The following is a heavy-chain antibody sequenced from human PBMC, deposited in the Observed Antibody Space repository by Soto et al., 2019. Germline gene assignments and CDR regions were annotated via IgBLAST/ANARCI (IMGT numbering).Heavy chain of an antibody. J-gene: IGHJ6*02. CDR1: GFTFSSYG. CDR3: AKDRLRGGFLTTATTNGMDV. CDR2: ISYDGSNK. V-gene: IGHV3-30*18. D-gene: IGHD1-26*01. Sequence: LRLSCAASGFTFSSYGMHWVRQAPGKGLEWVALISYDGSNKYYVDSVKGRFTISRDNSKNTLFLQMNSLRAGDTAVYYCAKDRLRGGFLTTATTNGMDVWGQGTTVTVSS.